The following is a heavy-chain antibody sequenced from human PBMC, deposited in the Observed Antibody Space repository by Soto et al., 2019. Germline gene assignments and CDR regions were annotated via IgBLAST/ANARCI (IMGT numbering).Heavy chain of an antibody. V-gene: IGHV3-21*01. Sequence: GGSLRLSCAASGFTFSSYAMSWVRQAPGKGLEWVSAISGSSSYIYYADSVKGRFTISRDNAKNSLYLQMNSLRAEDTAVYYCAGSDYWGQGTLVTVSS. CDR2: ISGSSSYI. CDR3: AGSDY. CDR1: GFTFSSYA. J-gene: IGHJ4*02.